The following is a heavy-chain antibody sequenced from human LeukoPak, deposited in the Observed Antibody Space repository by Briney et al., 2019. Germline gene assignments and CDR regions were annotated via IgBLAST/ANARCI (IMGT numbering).Heavy chain of an antibody. Sequence: GGSLRLSCAASGFTFSSFWMTWVRQAPGKGLEWVANIMHDGSDKYYVDSVKGRFAISRDNAQNSLYLQMNSLRVEDTAVYYCARGGLYCSGTSCYKEADYWGQGTLVTVSS. CDR2: IMHDGSDK. CDR3: ARGGLYCSGTSCYKEADY. CDR1: GFTFSSFW. D-gene: IGHD2-2*02. V-gene: IGHV3-7*01. J-gene: IGHJ4*02.